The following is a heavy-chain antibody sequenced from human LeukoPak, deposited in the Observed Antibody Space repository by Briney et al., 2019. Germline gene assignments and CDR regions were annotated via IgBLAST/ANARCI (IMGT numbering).Heavy chain of an antibody. CDR2: ISAYNGDT. V-gene: IGHV1-18*04. CDR1: GYTFTIYA. Sequence: GASVKVSCKASGYTFTIYAYTWVRQPPGQGLEWMGWISAYNGDTNYAQILQGRVALTADTSTNTAYMELRNLRSDDTAVYYCIKVFEYWSQGTLVTVSS. CDR3: IKVFEY. J-gene: IGHJ4*02.